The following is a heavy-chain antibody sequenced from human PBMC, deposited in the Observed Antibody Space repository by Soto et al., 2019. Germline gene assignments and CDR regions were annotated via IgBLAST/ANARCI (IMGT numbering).Heavy chain of an antibody. V-gene: IGHV4-30-2*01. CDR2: IYHSGST. Sequence: QLQLQESGSGLVKPSQTLSLTCAVSGGSISSGGYSWSWIRQPPGKGLEWIGYIYHSGSTYYNPSLKSRATISVDRSKNQFSLKLSSVTAADTAVYYCARTITMVRGVIRGTNWFDPWGQGTLVTVSS. CDR1: GGSISSGGYS. CDR3: ARTITMVRGVIRGTNWFDP. J-gene: IGHJ5*02. D-gene: IGHD3-10*01.